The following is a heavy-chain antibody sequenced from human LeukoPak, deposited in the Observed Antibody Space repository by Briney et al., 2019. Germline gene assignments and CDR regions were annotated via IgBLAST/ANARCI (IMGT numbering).Heavy chain of an antibody. CDR2: IKSKTDGGTA. Sequence: GGSLRLSCAASGFTFSNAWMSWVSQAPGKGLEWLGRIKSKTDGGTADYPAPVKGRFTISRDDSKNTLYLQMSSLTTEDTAVYYCTTQADYWGQGTLVTVSS. V-gene: IGHV3-15*01. CDR3: TTQADY. J-gene: IGHJ4*02. CDR1: GFTFSNAW.